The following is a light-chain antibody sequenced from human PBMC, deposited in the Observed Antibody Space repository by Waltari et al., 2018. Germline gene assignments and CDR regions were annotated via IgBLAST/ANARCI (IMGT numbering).Light chain of an antibody. J-gene: IGLJ3*02. CDR3: QSYDSSNHGV. CDR1: SGSIASNY. Sequence: NFMLTQPHSVSESPGKTVTISCTGSSGSIASNYVQWYQQRPGSAPTTVIYEDNQRPAGFPDRFSGSIDSSSNSASLTISGLQTEDEADYYCQSYDSSNHGVFGGGTKLTVL. V-gene: IGLV6-57*02. CDR2: EDN.